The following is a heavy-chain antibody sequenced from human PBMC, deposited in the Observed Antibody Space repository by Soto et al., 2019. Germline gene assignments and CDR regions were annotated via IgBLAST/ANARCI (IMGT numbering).Heavy chain of an antibody. J-gene: IGHJ6*03. Sequence: SETMALTCTVSGGSIRNFYWSWIRQHPGKGLEWIGYVYYTGSTSYNPSLKRRVTFSADSSRGQFSLRLNSVTAADTAVYYCARTVLGPDLLADSFVDYYYYMDVWGQGTTVTVSS. V-gene: IGHV4-59*08. D-gene: IGHD3-9*01. CDR3: ARTVLGPDLLADSFVDYYYYMDV. CDR2: VYYTGST. CDR1: GGSIRNFY.